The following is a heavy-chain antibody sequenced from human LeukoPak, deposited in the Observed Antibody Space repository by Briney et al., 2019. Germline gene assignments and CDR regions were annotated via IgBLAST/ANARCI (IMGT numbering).Heavy chain of an antibody. V-gene: IGHV3-53*01. CDR3: ARLDMDYYDSSGYGFDY. CDR1: GFTVSSNY. Sequence: GGSLRLSCAASGFTVSSNYMSWVRQAPGKGLEWVSVIYSGGSTYYADSVKGRFTISRDNSKNTLYLQMNSLRAEDTAVYYCARLDMDYYDSSGYGFDYWGQETLVTVSS. D-gene: IGHD3-22*01. J-gene: IGHJ4*02. CDR2: IYSGGST.